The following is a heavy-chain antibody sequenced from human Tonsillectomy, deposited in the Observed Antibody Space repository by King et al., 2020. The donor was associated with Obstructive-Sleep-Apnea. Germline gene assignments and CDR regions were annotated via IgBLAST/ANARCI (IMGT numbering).Heavy chain of an antibody. CDR1: GYTLTTYY. V-gene: IGHV1-46*01. Sequence: VQLVESGAEVKTPGASVKVSCKASGYTLTTYYMHWVRQAPGQGLEWMGIMNPSGGSPNYAQKFQGRVTMTTDTSTSTVYMELSSLTSADTAVYYCARDTGSIWGGGFDYWGQGIQVTVSS. CDR2: MNPSGGSP. D-gene: IGHD6-13*01. J-gene: IGHJ4*02. CDR3: ARDTGSIWGGGFDY.